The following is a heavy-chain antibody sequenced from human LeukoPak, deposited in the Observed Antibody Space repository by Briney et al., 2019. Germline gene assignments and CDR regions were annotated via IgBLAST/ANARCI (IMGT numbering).Heavy chain of an antibody. CDR3: ARGAGIVVVTSFDY. J-gene: IGHJ4*02. V-gene: IGHV4-30-4*01. CDR1: DGSISSGDYN. Sequence: PSQTLSLTCTVSDGSISSGDYNWSWIRQPPGKGLEWIGYIYYSGSTYYNPSLKSRVTISVDTSKNQFSLELSSVTAADTAVYYCARGAGIVVVTSFDYWGQGTLVTVSS. D-gene: IGHD3-22*01. CDR2: IYYSGST.